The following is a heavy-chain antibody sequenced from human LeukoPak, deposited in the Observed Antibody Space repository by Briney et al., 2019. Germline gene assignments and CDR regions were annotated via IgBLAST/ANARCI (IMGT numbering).Heavy chain of an antibody. D-gene: IGHD3-10*01. J-gene: IGHJ4*02. CDR1: GDSISIGAYY. V-gene: IGHV4-31*03. CDR3: ARYWGSGNYFNS. CDR2: IYYSGST. Sequence: SETLSLTCTVSGDSISIGAYYWSWIRQHPGQGLEWIGHIYYSGSTYYNPSLKIRLSISIDSSNNQFSLRLSSVTAADTAMYYCARYWGSGNYFNSWGQGTLVTVSS.